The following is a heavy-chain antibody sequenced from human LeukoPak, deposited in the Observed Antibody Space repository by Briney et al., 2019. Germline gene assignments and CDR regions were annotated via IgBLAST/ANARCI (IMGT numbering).Heavy chain of an antibody. CDR1: GFTFSSYA. Sequence: HPGGSLRLSCAASGFTFSSYAMSWVRQAPGKGLEWVSAISGSGGSTYYADSVKGRFTISRDNSKDTLYLQMNSLRAEDTAVYYCAKSLYDSYDYDILTGYYPVNWFDPWGQGTLVTVSS. V-gene: IGHV3-23*01. D-gene: IGHD3-9*01. J-gene: IGHJ5*02. CDR2: ISGSGGST. CDR3: AKSLYDSYDYDILTGYYPVNWFDP.